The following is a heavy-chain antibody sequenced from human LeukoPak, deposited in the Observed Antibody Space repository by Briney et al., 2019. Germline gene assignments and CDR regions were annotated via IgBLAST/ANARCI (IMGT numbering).Heavy chain of an antibody. D-gene: IGHD6-13*01. CDR3: ARRGSSWYTVNYYMDV. V-gene: IGHV4-34*01. J-gene: IGHJ6*03. Sequence: SETLSLTCAVYGGSFSGYYWSWIRQPPGKGLEWIGEINHSGSTNYNPSLESRVTISVDTSKNQFSLKLSSVTAADTAVYYCARRGSSWYTVNYYMDVWGKGTTVTISS. CDR2: INHSGST. CDR1: GGSFSGYY.